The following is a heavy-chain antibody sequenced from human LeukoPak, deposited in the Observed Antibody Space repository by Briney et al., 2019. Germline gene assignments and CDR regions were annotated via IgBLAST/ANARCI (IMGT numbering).Heavy chain of an antibody. V-gene: IGHV3-23*01. CDR1: GFTFSSYA. J-gene: IGHJ6*02. CDR2: ISGSGDST. Sequence: GSLRLPFAASGFTFSSYAMNWVRPAPGKGLEWVSVISGSGDSTYYAYSVKGRFTISRDNSKNTLYLQMRSLRAEDTAIYYCAKDLAYGGNSGYYYYGMDVWGQGTTVTVSS. D-gene: IGHD4-23*01. CDR3: AKDLAYGGNSGYYYYGMDV.